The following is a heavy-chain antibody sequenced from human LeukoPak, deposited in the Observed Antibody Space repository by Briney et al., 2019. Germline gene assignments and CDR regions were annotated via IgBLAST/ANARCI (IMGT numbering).Heavy chain of an antibody. J-gene: IGHJ4*02. CDR2: IYYSGST. D-gene: IGHD2-8*01. CDR3: ARGKRAGPRLMDY. CDR1: GGSISSYY. V-gene: IGHV4-59*01. Sequence: SETLSLTCTVSGGSISSYYWSWIRQPPGKGLEWIGYIYYSGSTNYNPSLKSRVTISVDTSKNQFSLKLSSVTAADTAVYYCARGKRAGPRLMDYWGQGTLVTVSS.